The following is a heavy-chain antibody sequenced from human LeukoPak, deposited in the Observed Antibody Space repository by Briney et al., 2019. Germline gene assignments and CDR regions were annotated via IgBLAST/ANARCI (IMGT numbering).Heavy chain of an antibody. CDR1: GFTFSSYA. J-gene: IGHJ4*02. D-gene: IGHD1-7*01. CDR3: ARAHNWKYGSFDF. CDR2: ISSSSSYI. Sequence: PGGSLRLSCAASGFTFSSYAMNWVRQAPGKGLEWVSCISSSSSYIYYADSVKGRFTISRDNAKNSLYLQMNSLRAEDTAVYYCARAHNWKYGSFDFWGQGTLVTVSS. V-gene: IGHV3-21*01.